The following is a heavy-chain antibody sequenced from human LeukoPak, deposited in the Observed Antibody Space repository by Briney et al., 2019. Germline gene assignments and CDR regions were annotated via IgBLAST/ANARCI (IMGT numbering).Heavy chain of an antibody. Sequence: PGGSLRLSCAASRFTFSSYSMNWVRQAPGKGLEWVSSISSSSSYIYYADSVKGRFTISRDNAKNSLYLQMNSLRAEDTAVYYCARVTMVRGIDYWGQGTLVTVSS. V-gene: IGHV3-21*01. CDR1: RFTFSSYS. CDR2: ISSSSSYI. D-gene: IGHD3-10*01. CDR3: ARVTMVRGIDY. J-gene: IGHJ4*02.